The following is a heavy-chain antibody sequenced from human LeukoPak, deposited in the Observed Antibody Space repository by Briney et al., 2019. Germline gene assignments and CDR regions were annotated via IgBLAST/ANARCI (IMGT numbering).Heavy chain of an antibody. CDR1: GFTFSNYA. V-gene: IGHV3-23*01. J-gene: IGHJ4*02. D-gene: IGHD2-15*01. CDR2: ISGSGSST. CDR3: AKDRLPVKYCSGDKCYCQFDS. Sequence: PGGSLRLSCAASGFTFSNYAMSWVRQAPGKGLEWVSAISGSGSSTYYADSVKGRFTISRDNSKNTLYLQMNSLRAEDTAVYYCAKDRLPVKYCSGDKCYCQFDSWGQGTLVAVSS.